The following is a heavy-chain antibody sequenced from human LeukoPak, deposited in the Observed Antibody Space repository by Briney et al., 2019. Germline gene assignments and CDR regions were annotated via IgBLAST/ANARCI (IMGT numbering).Heavy chain of an antibody. CDR2: ISAYNGHT. V-gene: IGHV1-18*01. Sequence: ASVKVSCKASGYTFSSYGISWVRQAPGQGLEWMGWISAYNGHTNSAQKLQGRVTMTTDTSTSTAYMELSSLRSEDTAVYYCATNDYGGNSDWFDPWGQGTLVTVSS. CDR3: ATNDYGGNSDWFDP. J-gene: IGHJ5*02. CDR1: GYTFSSYG. D-gene: IGHD4-23*01.